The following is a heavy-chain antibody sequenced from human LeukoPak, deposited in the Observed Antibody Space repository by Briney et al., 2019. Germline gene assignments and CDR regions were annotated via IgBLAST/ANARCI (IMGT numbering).Heavy chain of an antibody. Sequence: GGSLRLSCAASGFTFSSYSMNWIRQAPGKGLEWVSSITSSSRYIKYSDSVKGRFTISRDNARSSLYLQMNGLRAEDTAVYYCARDSLFYYFDYWGQGTLVTVSS. V-gene: IGHV3-21*01. CDR3: ARDSLFYYFDY. CDR1: GFTFSSYS. J-gene: IGHJ4*02. CDR2: ITSSSRYI.